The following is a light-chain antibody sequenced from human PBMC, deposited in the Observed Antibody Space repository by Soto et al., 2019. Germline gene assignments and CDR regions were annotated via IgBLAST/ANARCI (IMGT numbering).Light chain of an antibody. Sequence: ETVLTQSPGTLSLSPGERATLSCRASQSVSSGYLAWYQQPPGQAPRLLIYGASTRATGIPDRFNGSGSGTDFTLTISRLEPEDFAVYYCQQYGSARTWTFGQGTKVDI. CDR2: GAS. CDR3: QQYGSARTWT. V-gene: IGKV3-20*01. CDR1: QSVSSGY. J-gene: IGKJ1*01.